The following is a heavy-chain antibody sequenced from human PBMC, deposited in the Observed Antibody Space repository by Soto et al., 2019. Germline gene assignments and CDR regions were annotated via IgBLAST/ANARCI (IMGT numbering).Heavy chain of an antibody. J-gene: IGHJ6*02. CDR3: ARDGKSSSDYYYYGMDV. CDR1: GFTFSSYG. V-gene: IGHV3-33*01. D-gene: IGHD1-26*01. CDR2: IWYDGSNK. Sequence: PGGSLRLSCAASGFTFSSYGMHWVRQAPGKGLEWVAVIWYDGSNKYYADSVKGRFTISRDNSKNTLYLQMNSLRAEDTAVYYCARDGKSSSDYYYYGMDVWGQGTTVTVSS.